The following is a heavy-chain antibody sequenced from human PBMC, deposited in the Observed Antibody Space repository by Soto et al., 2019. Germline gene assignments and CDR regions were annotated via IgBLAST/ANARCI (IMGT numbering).Heavy chain of an antibody. CDR2: INFRSTSI. J-gene: IGHJ6*02. Sequence: PGGSLRLSCAASGFTFSSYSMNWVRQAPGKGLEWVSYINFRSTSIYYADSVKGRFTISRDNAKNSLYLQMNSLRDEDTAVYYCAGDNEYCSGGSCYSVMDVWGQGTTVTVSS. D-gene: IGHD2-15*01. CDR1: GFTFSSYS. V-gene: IGHV3-48*02. CDR3: AGDNEYCSGGSCYSVMDV.